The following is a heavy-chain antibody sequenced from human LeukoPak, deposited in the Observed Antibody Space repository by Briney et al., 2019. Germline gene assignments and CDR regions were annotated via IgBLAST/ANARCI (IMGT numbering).Heavy chain of an antibody. V-gene: IGHV3-49*04. J-gene: IGHJ1*01. CDR2: IRSKAYGGTT. CDR1: GFTFGDYA. D-gene: IGHD6-6*01. Sequence: TGRSLRLSCTASGFTFGDYAMSWVRQAPGKGLERVGFIRSKAYGGTTEYAASGKGRFTISRDDSKSIAYLQMNSLKTEDTAVYYCTPYSSSSYFQHWGQGTLVTVSS. CDR3: TPYSSSSYFQH.